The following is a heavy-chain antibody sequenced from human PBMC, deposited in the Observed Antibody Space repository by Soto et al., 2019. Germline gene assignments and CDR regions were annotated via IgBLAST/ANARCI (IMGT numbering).Heavy chain of an antibody. J-gene: IGHJ3*02. D-gene: IGHD3-22*01. CDR2: INAGNGNT. V-gene: IGHV1-3*01. CDR3: ARDYHDSSGYYYNAFDI. Sequence: GASVKVSCKASGYTFTSYAMHWVRQAPGQRLEWMGWINAGNGNTKYSQKFQGRVTITRDTSASTAYMELSSLRSEDTAVYYCARDYHDSSGYYYNAFDIWGQGTMVTVSS. CDR1: GYTFTSYA.